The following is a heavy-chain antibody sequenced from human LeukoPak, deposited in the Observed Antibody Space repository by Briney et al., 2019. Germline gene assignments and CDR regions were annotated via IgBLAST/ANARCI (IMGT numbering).Heavy chain of an antibody. CDR1: GDSISSNSAA. D-gene: IGHD3-10*01. Sequence: PSQTLSLTCAISGDSISSNSAAWHWIRQSPSRGLEWLETTWYRSRWYNEYAVSVKSRITINPDTSKNQFSLLLNSVTPEDTAVYYCAAGSSGSSHYYFDYWGQGTLVTVSS. V-gene: IGHV6-1*01. CDR3: AAGSSGSSHYYFDY. CDR2: TWYRSRWYN. J-gene: IGHJ4*02.